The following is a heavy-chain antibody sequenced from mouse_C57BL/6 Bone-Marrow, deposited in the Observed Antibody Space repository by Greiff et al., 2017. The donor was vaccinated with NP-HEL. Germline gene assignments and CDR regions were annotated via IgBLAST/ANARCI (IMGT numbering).Heavy chain of an antibody. J-gene: IGHJ2*01. V-gene: IGHV14-2*01. CDR1: GFNIKDYS. CDR2: IDPEDGET. D-gene: IGHD1-1*01. CDR3: ARSLFIGVDY. Sequence: VQLQQSGAELVKPGASVKLSCTASGFNIKDYSMHWVKQRPEQGLEWIGRIDPEDGETKYAPKFQGKATLTAYTSSTTAYLQLSSLTSEDTAVYYYARSLFIGVDYWGQGTTLTVSS.